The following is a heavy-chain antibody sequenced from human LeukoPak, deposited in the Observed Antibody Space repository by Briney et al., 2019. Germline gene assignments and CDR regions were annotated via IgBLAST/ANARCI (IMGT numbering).Heavy chain of an antibody. D-gene: IGHD3-3*01. V-gene: IGHV4-38-2*02. CDR3: ARRDWSAYQLDF. J-gene: IGHJ4*02. CDR1: GYSISRGYY. Sequence: SETLSLTCNVSGYSISRGYYWGWIRQPPGRGLEWIGSIHYSGNSHYNPSLKTRVSISVDTSKNQLSLKLTSVTAADTAVYFCARRDWSAYQLDFRGRGILVVASS. CDR2: IHYSGNS.